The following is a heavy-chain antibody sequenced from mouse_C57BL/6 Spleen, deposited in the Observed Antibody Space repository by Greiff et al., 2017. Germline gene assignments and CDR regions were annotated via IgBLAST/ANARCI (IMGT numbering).Heavy chain of an antibody. CDR2: IYPRSGNT. V-gene: IGHV1-81*01. D-gene: IGHD2-3*01. CDR1: GYTFTSYG. CDR3: ARDDGYYSY. J-gene: IGHJ2*01. Sequence: VKLMESGAELARPGASVKLSCKASGYTFTSYGISWVKQRTGQGLEWIGEIYPRSGNTYYNEKFKGKATLTADKSSSTAYMELRSLTSEDSAVYFCARDDGYYSYWGQGTTLTVSS.